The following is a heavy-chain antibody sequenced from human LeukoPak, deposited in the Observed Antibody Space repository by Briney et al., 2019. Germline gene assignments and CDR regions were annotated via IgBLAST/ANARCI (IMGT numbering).Heavy chain of an antibody. CDR1: GFTFSSYA. D-gene: IGHD2-15*01. V-gene: IGHV3-23*01. CDR3: AKDFFCSGGRCSYYYYGMDV. CDR2: IRGSGGST. J-gene: IGHJ6*02. Sequence: GGSLRLSWAASGFTFSSYAMSGVRQAPGKGLEWVSSIRGSGGSTYYADSVKGRFTISRDNSKNTLYLQMNSLRAEDTAVYYCAKDFFCSGGRCSYYYYGMDVWGQGTTVTVSS.